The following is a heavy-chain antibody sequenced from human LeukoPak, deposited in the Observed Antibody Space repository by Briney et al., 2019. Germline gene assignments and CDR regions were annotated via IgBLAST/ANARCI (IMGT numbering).Heavy chain of an antibody. J-gene: IGHJ4*02. CDR1: GYSFTSYW. CDR3: ARHVSAAVPYYFDY. CDR2: IYPGDSDT. D-gene: IGHD6-13*01. Sequence: GESLKISFKSSGYSFTSYWIGWVRQMPGKGLEWMGIIYPGDSDTRYSPSFQGQVTISADKSISTAYLQWSSLKASDTAMYYCARHVSAAVPYYFDYWGQGTLVTVSS. V-gene: IGHV5-51*01.